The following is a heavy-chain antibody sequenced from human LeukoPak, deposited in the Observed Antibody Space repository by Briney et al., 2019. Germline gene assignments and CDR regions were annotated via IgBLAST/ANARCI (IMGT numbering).Heavy chain of an antibody. CDR2: IKPNSGGT. CDR1: GYSFADYY. Sequence: ASVKVSCKTSGYSFADYYMHWVRQAPGQGLEWMGWIKPNSGGTRSAQKFQGRVTMTRDTSISTAYMELSSLRYDDTAVYYCATNILVRDIINWFDPWGQGTLVTVSS. V-gene: IGHV1-2*02. D-gene: IGHD3-10*01. J-gene: IGHJ5*02. CDR3: ATNILVRDIINWFDP.